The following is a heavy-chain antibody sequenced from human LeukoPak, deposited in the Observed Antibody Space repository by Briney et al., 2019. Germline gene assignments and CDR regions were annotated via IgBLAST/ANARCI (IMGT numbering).Heavy chain of an antibody. J-gene: IGHJ3*02. CDR2: IAPSGDT. CDR3: VREGGAVSGTGAFDI. V-gene: IGHV3-13*01. Sequence: GGSLRLSCAASGFTLSSYDMHWVRQVTGEGLEWVLYIAPSGDTYYPDSVKGRFTISRENGKNSLSLQMNGLRAGDTAVYYCVREGGAVSGTGAFDIWGQGTLVTVSS. CDR1: GFTLSSYD. D-gene: IGHD6-19*01.